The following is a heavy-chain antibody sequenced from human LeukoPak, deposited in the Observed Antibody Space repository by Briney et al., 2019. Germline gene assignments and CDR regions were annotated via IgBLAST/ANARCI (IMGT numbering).Heavy chain of an antibody. CDR2: INWNGGST. Sequence: GGSLRLSCAASGFTFDDYGMSWVRQAPGKGLEWVSGINWNGGSTGYADSVKGRFTISRDNAKNSLYLQMNSLRAEDTALYHYARGTVTTSYYYGMDVWGQGTTVTVSS. CDR1: GFTFDDYG. D-gene: IGHD4-17*01. J-gene: IGHJ6*02. CDR3: ARGTVTTSYYYGMDV. V-gene: IGHV3-20*01.